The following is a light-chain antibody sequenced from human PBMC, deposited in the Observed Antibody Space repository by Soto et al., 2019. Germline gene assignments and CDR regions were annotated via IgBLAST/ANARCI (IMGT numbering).Light chain of an antibody. Sequence: DIQMTQSPSSVSAPVGDRVTISCRASQDIDKWLAWYQQKPGKAPKLLIYSASSLQSGVPSRFSGSGSGTDFTLTISSLQPEDFATYYCQQSHSTPHTFGQGTRLDIK. CDR2: SAS. CDR3: QQSHSTPHT. CDR1: QDIDKW. V-gene: IGKV1-12*01. J-gene: IGKJ2*01.